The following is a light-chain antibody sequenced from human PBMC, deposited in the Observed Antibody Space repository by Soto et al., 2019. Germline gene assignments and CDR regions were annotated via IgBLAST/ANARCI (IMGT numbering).Light chain of an antibody. CDR2: DAS. CDR1: QSVRSK. Sequence: EIVMTQSPGTLSVSPGEXATLSCRASQSVRSKLAWYQQKPGQAPRLLIYDASTRATGIPARFSGSGSGTEFTLTISSLQSEDFAVYYCQQYNNWPPITFGQGTRLEIK. V-gene: IGKV3-15*01. J-gene: IGKJ5*01. CDR3: QQYNNWPPIT.